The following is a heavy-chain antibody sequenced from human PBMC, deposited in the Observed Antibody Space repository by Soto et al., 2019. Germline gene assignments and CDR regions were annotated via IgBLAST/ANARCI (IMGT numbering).Heavy chain of an antibody. J-gene: IGHJ4*02. D-gene: IGHD2-2*01. CDR2: ISAYNGNT. CDR3: ARGSCSSTSCYDFDY. CDR1: GYTFTSYG. Sequence: ASVKVSCKASGYTFTSYGISWVRQAPGQGLEWMGWISAYNGNTNYAQKLQGRVTMTTDTSTSTAYMELRSLRSDDTAVYYGARGSCSSTSCYDFDYWGQGTLVTVSS. V-gene: IGHV1-18*01.